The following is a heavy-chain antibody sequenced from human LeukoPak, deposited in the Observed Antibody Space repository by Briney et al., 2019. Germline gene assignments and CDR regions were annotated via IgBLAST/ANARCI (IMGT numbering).Heavy chain of an antibody. Sequence: GGSLRLSCAASGFTFSTYSMNWVRQAPGKGLEWVSSIASSSNTYYADSVKGRFTISRDNAKNSLYLQMNSLRAEDTAVYYCAREWGYYDYWGQGTLVTVSS. CDR3: AREWGYYDY. J-gene: IGHJ4*02. D-gene: IGHD3-16*01. V-gene: IGHV3-21*01. CDR1: GFTFSTYS. CDR2: IASSSNT.